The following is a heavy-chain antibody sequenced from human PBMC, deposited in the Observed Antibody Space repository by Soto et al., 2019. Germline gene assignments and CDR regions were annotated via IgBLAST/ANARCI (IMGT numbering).Heavy chain of an antibody. J-gene: IGHJ5*02. CDR2: ISYDGSNK. D-gene: IGHD3-3*01. Sequence: GGSLRLSCAASGFTFSSYGMHWVRQAPGKGLEWVAVISYDGSNKYYADSVKGRFTISRDNSKNTLYLQMNSLRAEDTAVYYCAKDRRTDDFWSGYYSHWFDPWGQGTLVTVSS. V-gene: IGHV3-30*18. CDR1: GFTFSSYG. CDR3: AKDRRTDDFWSGYYSHWFDP.